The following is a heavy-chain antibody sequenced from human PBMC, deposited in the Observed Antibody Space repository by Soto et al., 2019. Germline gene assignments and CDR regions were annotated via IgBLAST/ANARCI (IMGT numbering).Heavy chain of an antibody. CDR2: ISSSSSTI. D-gene: IGHD3-22*01. J-gene: IGHJ4*02. V-gene: IGHV3-48*01. CDR3: ATSVLYYSDTTSDY. Sequence: EVQLVQSGGGLVQPGGSLRLSCAASGFTFSSYSMNWVRQAPGKGLEWLSYISSSSSTIFYADSVKGRFSVSRDNAKNSLFLQMNSLRAEDSAVYYCATSVLYYSDTTSDYWGQGTLVTVSP. CDR1: GFTFSSYS.